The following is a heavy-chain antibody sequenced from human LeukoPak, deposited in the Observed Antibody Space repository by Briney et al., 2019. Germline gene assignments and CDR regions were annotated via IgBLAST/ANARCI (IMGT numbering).Heavy chain of an antibody. CDR3: VRDGVVGATARTYHFDY. CDR2: IKQDGSEK. D-gene: IGHD1-26*01. Sequence: PGGSLRLSCAASGFTFSSYWMSWVRQAPGKGLEWVANIKQDGSEKYYVDSVKGRFTISRDNPTYSVYLQMNSLSAEDTAVYYCVRDGVVGATARTYHFDYWGQGALVTVSS. V-gene: IGHV3-7*01. CDR1: GFTFSSYW. J-gene: IGHJ4*02.